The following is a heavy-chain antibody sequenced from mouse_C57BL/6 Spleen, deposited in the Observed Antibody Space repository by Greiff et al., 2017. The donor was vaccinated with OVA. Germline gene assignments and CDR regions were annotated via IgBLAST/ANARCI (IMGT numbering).Heavy chain of an antibody. CDR1: GFTFSDYG. V-gene: IGHV5-17*01. Sequence: EVMLVESGGGLVKPGGSLKLSCAASGFTFSDYGMHWVRQAPEKGLEWVAYISSGSSTIYYADTVKGRFTISRDNAKNTLFLQMTSLRSEDTAMYYCARTGIYSNYVGYAMDYWGQGTSVTVSS. D-gene: IGHD2-5*01. CDR2: ISSGSSTI. CDR3: ARTGIYSNYVGYAMDY. J-gene: IGHJ4*01.